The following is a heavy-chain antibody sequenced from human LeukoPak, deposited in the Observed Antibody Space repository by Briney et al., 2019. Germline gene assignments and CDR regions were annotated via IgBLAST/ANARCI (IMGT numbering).Heavy chain of an antibody. V-gene: IGHV1-2*02. CDR2: INPNSGGT. J-gene: IGHJ4*02. Sequence: ASVKVSCKASGYTFTGYYMHWVRQAPGQGLEWMGWINPNSGGTNYAQKFQGRVTMTTDTSTSTAYMELRSLRSDDTAVYYCAIGTPRTIFGVVISYFDYWGQGTLVTVSS. CDR1: GYTFTGYY. CDR3: AIGTPRTIFGVVISYFDY. D-gene: IGHD3-3*01.